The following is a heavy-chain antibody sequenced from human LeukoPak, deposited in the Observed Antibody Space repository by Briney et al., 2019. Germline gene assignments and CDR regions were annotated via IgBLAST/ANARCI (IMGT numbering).Heavy chain of an antibody. CDR1: GGSITTNVYY. D-gene: IGHD5-18*01. CDR3: ARGLRAGYSYGLAYYFDY. V-gene: IGHV4-39*07. J-gene: IGHJ4*02. CDR2: MHYSGDR. Sequence: SETLSLTCSVSGGSITTNVYYWVWIRQPPGKGLEWIGSMHYSGDRYYTPTLKGRVTISVDTSKNQFSLKLSSVTAADTAVYYCARGLRAGYSYGLAYYFDYWGQGTLVTVSS.